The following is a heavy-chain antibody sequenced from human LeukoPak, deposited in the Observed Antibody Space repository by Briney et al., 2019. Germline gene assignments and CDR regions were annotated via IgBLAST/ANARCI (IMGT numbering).Heavy chain of an antibody. J-gene: IGHJ4*02. CDR2: IYYSGST. V-gene: IGHV4-59*08. Sequence: SETLSLTCTVSGGSISSYYWSWIRQPPGKGLEWIGYIYYSGSTYYNPSLKSRVTISIDTSKNQFSLKLSSVTAADTAGYYCARGSQVYSSSSLRFDYWGQGTLVTVSS. D-gene: IGHD6-6*01. CDR3: ARGSQVYSSSSLRFDY. CDR1: GGSISSYY.